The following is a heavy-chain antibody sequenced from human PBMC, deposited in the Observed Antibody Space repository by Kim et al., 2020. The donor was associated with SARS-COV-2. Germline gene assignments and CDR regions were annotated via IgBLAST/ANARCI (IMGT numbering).Heavy chain of an antibody. D-gene: IGHD2-2*01. J-gene: IGHJ4*02. CDR3: ARESSRRADY. V-gene: IGHV3-23*01. Sequence: DSVKSRFTIATDNSKNTLFLKLNSLGAEDTALYYCARESSRRADYWGQGTLVTVSS.